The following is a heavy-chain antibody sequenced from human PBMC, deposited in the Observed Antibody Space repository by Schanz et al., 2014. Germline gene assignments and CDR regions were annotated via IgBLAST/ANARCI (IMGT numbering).Heavy chain of an antibody. V-gene: IGHV3-48*01. CDR2: VSRSTPDI. Sequence: EVQLLESGGGLVQPGGSLRLSCAASGFTFRGYAMSWVRQAPGRGLEWVSYVSRSTPDIYYADSVKGRFTMSRDNAKNSVFLQMNSLRPEDTAVYYCARGRVLESWGQGTLVTVSS. J-gene: IGHJ5*02. CDR3: ARGRVLES. D-gene: IGHD1-1*01. CDR1: GFTFRGYA.